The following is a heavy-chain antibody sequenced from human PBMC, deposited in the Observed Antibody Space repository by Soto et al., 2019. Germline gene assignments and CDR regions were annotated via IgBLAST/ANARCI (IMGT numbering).Heavy chain of an antibody. CDR1: GYTFTSYA. V-gene: IGHV1-3*05. CDR2: INAGNGNT. CDR3: ARDQRIAFDY. D-gene: IGHD6-25*01. J-gene: IGHJ4*02. Sequence: QVQLVQSGAEEKKPGASVKVSCKASGYTFTSYAMSWVRQAPGQRLEWMGWINAGNGNTKYSEKFQGRVTITRDTSASTAYMELSSLSSEVTAVYYCARDQRIAFDYWGQGTLVTVSS.